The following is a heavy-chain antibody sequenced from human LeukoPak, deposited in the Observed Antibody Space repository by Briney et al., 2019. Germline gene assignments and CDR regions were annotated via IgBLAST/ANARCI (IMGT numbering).Heavy chain of an antibody. D-gene: IGHD3-10*01. CDR3: ARVGGYYYGSGSGNYYYYYGMDV. CDR1: GGTFSSYA. J-gene: IGHJ6*04. V-gene: IGHV1-69*13. CDR2: IIPIFGTA. Sequence: ASVKVSCKASGGTFSSYAISWVRQAPGQGLEWMGGIIPIFGTANYAQKFQGRVTITADESTSTAYMELSSLRSEDTAVYYCARVGGYYYGSGSGNYYYYYGMDVWGKGTTVTVSS.